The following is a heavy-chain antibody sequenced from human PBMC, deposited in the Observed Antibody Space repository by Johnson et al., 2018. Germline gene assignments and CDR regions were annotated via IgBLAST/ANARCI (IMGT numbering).Heavy chain of an antibody. CDR3: AKDIRSDSLSSSGAFDI. D-gene: IGHD6-13*01. V-gene: IGHV3-66*01. J-gene: IGHJ3*02. CDR1: GFTVSSNY. CDR2: IYSGGST. Sequence: VQLVESGGGLVQPGGSLRLSCAASGFTVSSNYMSWVRPAPVKGLEWVSVIYSGGSTYYADSVKGRFTIPRDNSKDNLYIQMNSLRAEDTAGYYCAKDIRSDSLSSSGAFDIWGQGTMVTFS.